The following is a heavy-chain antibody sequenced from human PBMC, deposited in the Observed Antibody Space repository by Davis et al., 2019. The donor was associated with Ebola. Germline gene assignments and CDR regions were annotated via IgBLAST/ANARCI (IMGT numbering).Heavy chain of an antibody. Sequence: LSLTCAASGFTFSSYSMNWVRQAPGKGLEWVSGISWNSGSIGYADSVKGRFTISRDNAKNSLYLQMNSLRAEDTALYYCAKDAGVVVAEYYFDYWGQGTLVTVSS. V-gene: IGHV3-9*01. CDR1: GFTFSSYS. J-gene: IGHJ4*02. CDR3: AKDAGVVVAEYYFDY. CDR2: ISWNSGSI. D-gene: IGHD2-15*01.